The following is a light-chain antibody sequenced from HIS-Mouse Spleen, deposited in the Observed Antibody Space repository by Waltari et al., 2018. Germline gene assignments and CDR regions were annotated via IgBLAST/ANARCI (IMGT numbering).Light chain of an antibody. CDR1: TLADKY. Sequence: SYELPQPPSVSVSPGQTASITCSGDTLADKYACWYQQKPGQSPVLVIYQDSKRPSGIPERFSGSNSGNTATLTISGTQAMDEADYYCQAWDSSTVVFGGGTKLTVL. CDR3: QAWDSSTVV. CDR2: QDS. V-gene: IGLV3-1*01. J-gene: IGLJ2*01.